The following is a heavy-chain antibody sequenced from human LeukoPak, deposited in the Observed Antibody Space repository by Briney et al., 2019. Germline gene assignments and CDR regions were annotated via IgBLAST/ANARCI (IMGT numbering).Heavy chain of an antibody. Sequence: ASVKVSCKASGYTFSGYYIHWVRQAPGQGLEWMGWANPKSVGTNYAQKFQGRVTMTRDTSISAAYMELSSLRSDDTAVYYCARGRIPGVGFSGFDIWGQGTVVTVSS. CDR3: ARGRIPGVGFSGFDI. D-gene: IGHD2-15*01. CDR2: ANPKSVGT. V-gene: IGHV1-2*02. CDR1: GYTFSGYY. J-gene: IGHJ3*02.